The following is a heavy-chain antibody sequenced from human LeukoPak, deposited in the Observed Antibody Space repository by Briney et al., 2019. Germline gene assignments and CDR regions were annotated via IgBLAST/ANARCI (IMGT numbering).Heavy chain of an antibody. J-gene: IGHJ6*04. D-gene: IGHD4/OR15-4a*01. Sequence: GGSLRLSCAASGSTFSSYSMNWVRQAPGKGLEWVSSISSSSYIYYADSVKGRFTISRDNAKNSLYLQMNSLRAEDTAVYYCARALEIGADVWGKGTTVTVSS. V-gene: IGHV3-21*01. CDR2: ISSSSYI. CDR1: GSTFSSYS. CDR3: ARALEIGADV.